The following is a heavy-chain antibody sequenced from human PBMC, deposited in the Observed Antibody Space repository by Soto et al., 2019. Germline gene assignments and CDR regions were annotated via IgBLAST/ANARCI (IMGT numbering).Heavy chain of an antibody. J-gene: IGHJ6*02. CDR2: IYYSGST. Sequence: ASETLSLTCNVSGGSVTSGSYYWSWIRQPPGKGLEWIGYIYYSGSTNYNPSLKSRVTISVDTSKNQFSLKLGSVTAADTAVYYCVRVVGAPYHYYYGMDVWGQGTTVTVSS. D-gene: IGHD1-26*01. CDR1: GGSVTSGSYY. V-gene: IGHV4-61*01. CDR3: VRVVGAPYHYYYGMDV.